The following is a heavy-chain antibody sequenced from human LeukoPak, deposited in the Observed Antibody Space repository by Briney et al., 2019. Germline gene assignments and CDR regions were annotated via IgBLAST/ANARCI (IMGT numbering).Heavy chain of an antibody. CDR3: AGDLYSGYDPQDAFDI. CDR2: IIPIFGTA. Sequence: ASVTVSCKASGGTFSSYAISWVRQAPGQGLEWMGGIIPIFGTANYAQKFQGRVTITTDESTSTAYMELSSLRSEDTAVYYCAGDLYSGYDPQDAFDIWGQGTMVTVSS. CDR1: GGTFSSYA. D-gene: IGHD5-12*01. J-gene: IGHJ3*02. V-gene: IGHV1-69*05.